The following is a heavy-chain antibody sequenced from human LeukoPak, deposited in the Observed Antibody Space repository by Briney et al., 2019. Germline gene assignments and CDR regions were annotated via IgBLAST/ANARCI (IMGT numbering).Heavy chain of an antibody. CDR2: VWYDGSKT. D-gene: IGHD3-22*01. J-gene: IGHJ4*02. CDR3: ARSVYDSGGYYRVLDY. V-gene: IGHV3-33*08. CDR1: GFTLSNYG. Sequence: PGGSLRLSCSASGFTLSNYGMHWVRQAPGKGLEWVAVVWYDGSKTYSADTVKGRISISRDDSKNTLYLQMNSLRAEDTAVYYCARSVYDSGGYYRVLDYWGQGTLVTVSS.